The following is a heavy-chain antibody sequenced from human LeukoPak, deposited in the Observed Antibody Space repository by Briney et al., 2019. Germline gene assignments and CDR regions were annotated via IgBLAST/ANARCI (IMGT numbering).Heavy chain of an antibody. CDR3: ARDRSSYYDSSGFDY. CDR1: GYTFTGYY. CDR2: INPNSGGT. J-gene: IGHJ4*02. Sequence: ASVKVSCKASGYTFTGYYMHWVRQAPGQGLEWTGWINPNSGGTNYAQKFQGGVTMTRDTSISTAYMQLSRLRSDDTAVYYCARDRSSYYDSSGFDYWGQGTLVTVSS. V-gene: IGHV1-2*02. D-gene: IGHD3-22*01.